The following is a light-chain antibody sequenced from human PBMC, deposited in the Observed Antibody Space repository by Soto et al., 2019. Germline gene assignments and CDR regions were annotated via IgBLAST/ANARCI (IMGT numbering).Light chain of an antibody. Sequence: EIVLTQSPGTLSLSPWERATLSCRASQSVSTNYLAWYQRKPGQAPRLLIYGASSRATDIPDRFSGSGSGTDFTLTITRLKPEDFAVYYCQQYGSSPPTFGQGTKVEL. V-gene: IGKV3-20*01. CDR3: QQYGSSPPT. CDR2: GAS. CDR1: QSVSTNY. J-gene: IGKJ1*01.